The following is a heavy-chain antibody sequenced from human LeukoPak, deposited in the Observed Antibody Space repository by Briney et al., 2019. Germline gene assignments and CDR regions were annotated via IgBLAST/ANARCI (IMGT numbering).Heavy chain of an antibody. D-gene: IGHD6-6*01. Sequence: PGGSLRLSCAASGFTFDDYAMHWVRQAPGKGLEWVSLISWDGGSTYYADSVKGRFTISRDNSKNSLYLQMHSLRAEDTALYYCAKDRQLGGGYFDYWGQGTLVTVSS. CDR1: GFTFDDYA. CDR2: ISWDGGST. V-gene: IGHV3-43D*03. CDR3: AKDRQLGGGYFDY. J-gene: IGHJ4*02.